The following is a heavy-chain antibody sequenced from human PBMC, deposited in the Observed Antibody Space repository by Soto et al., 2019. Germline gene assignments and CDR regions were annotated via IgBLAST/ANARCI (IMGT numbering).Heavy chain of an antibody. Sequence: QVQLVQSGAEVKEAGASVKVSCKASGYTFTNFGINWVRQAPGLGLEWVGWISPYNGNTQNVEKLQGRVTMTTDTSTSTAYMELRSLRSDDTAVYYCARGRDYGDFYFDYWGQGTLVTVSS. CDR3: ARGRDYGDFYFDY. V-gene: IGHV1-18*01. J-gene: IGHJ4*02. CDR2: ISPYNGNT. D-gene: IGHD4-17*01. CDR1: GYTFTNFG.